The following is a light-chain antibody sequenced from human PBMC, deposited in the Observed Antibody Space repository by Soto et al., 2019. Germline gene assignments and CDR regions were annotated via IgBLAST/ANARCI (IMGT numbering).Light chain of an antibody. CDR3: ASYAGNNNFVL. CDR1: STDIGGYTF. Sequence: QSVLTQPASVSGSPGQSITISCTGTSTDIGGYTFVSWYQQHPGKGPELLIYEVSKRPSGVPDRFSGSKSGNTASLTVSGLQAEDEADYFCASYAGNNNFVLFGGGTQLTVL. CDR2: EVS. J-gene: IGLJ2*01. V-gene: IGLV2-8*01.